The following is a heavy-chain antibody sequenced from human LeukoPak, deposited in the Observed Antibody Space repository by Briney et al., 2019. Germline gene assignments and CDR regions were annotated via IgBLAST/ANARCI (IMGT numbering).Heavy chain of an antibody. Sequence: ASVKVSCKASGYTFTDYTIHWVRQAPGQRLEWMGWINSAYSITKYSQKFQGRVTITSDTSASTAYMEVRSLTSEDTAIYYCARDSYMAAADTWFDPWGQGTLVTVSS. V-gene: IGHV1-3*01. D-gene: IGHD6-13*01. CDR1: GYTFTDYT. J-gene: IGHJ5*02. CDR3: ARDSYMAAADTWFDP. CDR2: INSAYSIT.